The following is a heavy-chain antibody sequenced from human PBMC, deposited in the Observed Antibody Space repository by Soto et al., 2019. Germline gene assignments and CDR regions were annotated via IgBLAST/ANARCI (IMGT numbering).Heavy chain of an antibody. CDR2: INAGNGNT. D-gene: IGHD2-21*01. J-gene: IGHJ4*02. CDR1: GYTFTSYA. V-gene: IGHV1-3*01. CDR3: AALRPFSYCGGDCFDY. Sequence: ASVKVSCKXSGYTFTSYAMHWVRQAPGQRLEWMGWINAGNGNTKYSQKFQGRVTITRDTSASTAYMELSSLRSEDTAVYYCAALRPFSYCGGDCFDYWGQGTLVTVSS.